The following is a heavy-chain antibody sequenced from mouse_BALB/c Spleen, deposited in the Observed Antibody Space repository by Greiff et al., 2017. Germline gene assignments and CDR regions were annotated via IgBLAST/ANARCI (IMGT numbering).Heavy chain of an antibody. J-gene: IGHJ1*01. CDR1: GFSLTSYG. Sequence: VMLVESGPGLVAPSQSLSITCTVSGFSLTSYGVHWVRQPPGKGLEWLGVIWAGGSTNYNSALMSRLSISKDNSKSQVFLKMNSLQTDDTAMYYCASFYGSSFYWYFDVWGAGTTVTVSS. CDR3: ASFYGSSFYWYFDV. V-gene: IGHV2-9*02. D-gene: IGHD1-1*01. CDR2: IWAGGST.